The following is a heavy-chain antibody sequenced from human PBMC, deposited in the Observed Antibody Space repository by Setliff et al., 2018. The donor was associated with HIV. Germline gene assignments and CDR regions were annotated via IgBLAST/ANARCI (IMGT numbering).Heavy chain of an antibody. D-gene: IGHD3-10*01. CDR3: ASGGPLGWVRGVSNWFDP. V-gene: IGHV4-4*07. Sequence: SETLSLTCTVSGGSISSYYWSWIRQPAGKGLEWIGRIYTSGSTNYNPSLKSRVTMSVDTSKNQFSLKLSSVTAADTAVYYCASGGPLGWVRGVSNWFDPWGQGTLFTVSS. CDR2: IYTSGST. CDR1: GGSISSYY. J-gene: IGHJ5*02.